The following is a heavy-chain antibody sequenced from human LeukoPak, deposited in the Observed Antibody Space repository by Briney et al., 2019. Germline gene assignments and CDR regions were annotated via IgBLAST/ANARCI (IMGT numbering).Heavy chain of an antibody. CDR2: IHYSGST. D-gene: IGHD2-15*01. V-gene: IGHV4-39*07. J-gene: IGHJ6*03. Sequence: SETLSLTCTVSGGSICSSSYYRAWIRQPPGKGLEWIGSIHYSGSTYYNPSLQSRVTISIDTSKNQFSLKLRFVTAADTAVYYCARVRCSGGSCPYYYYYYYRDVWGKGTTVTVSS. CDR3: ARVRCSGGSCPYYYYYYYRDV. CDR1: GGSICSSSYY.